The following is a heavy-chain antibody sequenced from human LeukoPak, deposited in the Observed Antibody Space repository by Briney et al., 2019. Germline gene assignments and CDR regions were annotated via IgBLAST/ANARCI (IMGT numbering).Heavy chain of an antibody. CDR3: AKGGAGYCSSISCLYYFDA. CDR2: ISGSGDST. V-gene: IGHV3-23*01. D-gene: IGHD2-2*01. Sequence: GGSLRLSCAASGFTFSSCAMIWVRQAPGKGLEWVSAISGSGDSTYYADSVKGRFTISRDNSKNTLHLQMNSLRAEDTAVYYCAKGGAGYCSSISCLYYFDAWGQGTLVTVSS. J-gene: IGHJ4*02. CDR1: GFTFSSCA.